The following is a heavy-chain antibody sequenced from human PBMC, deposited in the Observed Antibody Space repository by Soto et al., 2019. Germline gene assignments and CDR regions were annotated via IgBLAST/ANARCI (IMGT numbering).Heavy chain of an antibody. V-gene: IGHV1-2*02. CDR3: ARGRYCLTGRCFPNWFDS. CDR2: IGPESGAT. J-gene: IGHJ5*01. Sequence: ASVKVSCKASGYTFTGHYIHWVRQAPEQGPEWMGEIGPESGATRYAQKFQGRVTMTMDMSITTVYMELSNLSPDDTAVYFCARGRYCLTGRCFPNWFDSWGQGALVTVSS. CDR1: GYTFTGHY. D-gene: IGHD7-27*01.